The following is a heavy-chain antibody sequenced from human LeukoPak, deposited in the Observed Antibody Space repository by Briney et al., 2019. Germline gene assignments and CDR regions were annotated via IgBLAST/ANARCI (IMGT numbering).Heavy chain of an antibody. CDR3: AGGPMTTVTSSYWYFDL. Sequence: SETLSLTCTVSGGSISSYYWSWIRQPPGKGLEWIGYIHYSGSTNYNPSLKSRVTISVDTSKNQFSLKLSSVTAADTAVYYCAGGPMTTVTSSYWYFDLWGRGTLVTVSS. J-gene: IGHJ2*01. CDR2: IHYSGST. D-gene: IGHD4-17*01. V-gene: IGHV4-59*01. CDR1: GGSISSYY.